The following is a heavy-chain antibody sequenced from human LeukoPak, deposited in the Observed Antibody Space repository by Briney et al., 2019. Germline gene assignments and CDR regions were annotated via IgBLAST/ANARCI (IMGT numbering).Heavy chain of an antibody. J-gene: IGHJ4*02. CDR2: IKQDGSEK. D-gene: IGHD3-22*01. CDR1: GFTFSVYW. V-gene: IGHV3-7*03. CDR3: ARVLYDSSGFYSGAFDY. Sequence: PGGSLRLSCAASGFTFSVYWMSWVRQAPGKGLEWVANIKQDGSEKYYVDSVKGRFTISRDNARNSLYLQMNSLRAEDTAAYYCARVLYDSSGFYSGAFDYWGQGTLVTVSS.